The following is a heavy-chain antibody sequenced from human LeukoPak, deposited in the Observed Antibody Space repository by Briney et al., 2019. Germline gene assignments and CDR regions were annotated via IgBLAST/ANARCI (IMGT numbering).Heavy chain of an antibody. Sequence: GGSLRLSCAASGFTFSSYGMHWVRQAPGKGLEWVAVIWYDGSNKYYADSVKGRFTISRDNSKNTLYLQMNSLRAEDTAVYYCARDLIGPRSVTPVGGFDPWGQGTLVTVSS. CDR3: ARDLIGPRSVTPVGGFDP. CDR1: GFTFSSYG. D-gene: IGHD4-23*01. V-gene: IGHV3-33*01. J-gene: IGHJ5*02. CDR2: IWYDGSNK.